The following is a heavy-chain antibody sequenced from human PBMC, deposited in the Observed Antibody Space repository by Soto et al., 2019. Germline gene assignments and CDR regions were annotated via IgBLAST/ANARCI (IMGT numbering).Heavy chain of an antibody. CDR1: GFTFSSYA. CDR3: VKDDDYYDPHRDAFYI. CDR2: ISGSGGST. V-gene: IGHV3-23*01. D-gene: IGHD3-22*01. J-gene: IGHJ3*02. Sequence: EVQLLESGGGLVQPGGSLRLSCAASGFTFSSYAMSWVRQAPGKGLEWVSAISGSGGSTYYADSVKGRFTIYRYNSKNSLYLQMDSVRAQDTAVYYCVKDDDYYDPHRDAFYIWGQGTMVTVSS.